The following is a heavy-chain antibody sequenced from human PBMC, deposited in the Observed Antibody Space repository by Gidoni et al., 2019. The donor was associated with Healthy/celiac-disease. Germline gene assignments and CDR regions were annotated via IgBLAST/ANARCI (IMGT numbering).Heavy chain of an antibody. V-gene: IGHV1-69*08. CDR1: GGTFSSYT. D-gene: IGHD2-21*02. CDR2: IIPILGIA. J-gene: IGHJ4*02. Sequence: QVQLVQSGAEVKTPGSSVKVSCKASGGTFSSYTISWVRQAPGQGLEWMGRIIPILGIANYAQKFQGRVTITADKSTSTAYMELSSLRSEDTAVYYCARDSPVYGGNSERFFDYWGQGTLVTVSS. CDR3: ARDSPVYGGNSERFFDY.